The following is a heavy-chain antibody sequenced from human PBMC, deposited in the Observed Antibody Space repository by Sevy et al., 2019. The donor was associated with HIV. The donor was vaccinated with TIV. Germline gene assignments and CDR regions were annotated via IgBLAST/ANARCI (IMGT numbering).Heavy chain of an antibody. CDR1: GFTFSSYW. Sequence: GGSLRLSCAASGFTFSSYWMHWVRQAPGKGLVWVSRINSDGSSTSYADSVKGRFTISRDNAKNTLYLQMNSLRAEDTAMYYCARAPRGYYYMDVWGKGTTVTVSS. V-gene: IGHV3-74*01. CDR3: ARAPRGYYYMDV. J-gene: IGHJ6*03. CDR2: INSDGSST.